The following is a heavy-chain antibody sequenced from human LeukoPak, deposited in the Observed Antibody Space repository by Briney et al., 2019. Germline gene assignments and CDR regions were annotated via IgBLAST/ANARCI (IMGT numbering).Heavy chain of an antibody. D-gene: IGHD3-22*01. V-gene: IGHV4-59*12. J-gene: IGHJ4*02. CDR2: IYHSGST. CDR1: GGSISSYY. CDR3: ARGRTRGYYDSSGYYWYFDY. Sequence: SKTLSLTCTVSGGSISSYYWSWIRQPPGQGLEWIGYIYHSGSTNYNPSLKRRVTMSVDTSKNQFSLKLSSVTAADTAVYYCARGRTRGYYDSSGYYWYFDYWGQGTLVTVSS.